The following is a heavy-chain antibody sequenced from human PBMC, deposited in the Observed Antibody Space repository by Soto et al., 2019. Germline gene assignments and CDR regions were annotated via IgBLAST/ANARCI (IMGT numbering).Heavy chain of an antibody. Sequence: PGGSLRLSCAASGFTFSSYAMSWVRQAPGKGLEWVSSVTGSGGNTNYADSVRGRFSISRDNSKNALYLQMNSLRAEDTAVYYCAKMANGNYRGLINYWGQGALVTVSS. J-gene: IGHJ4*01. CDR2: VTGSGGNT. CDR1: GFTFSSYA. CDR3: AKMANGNYRGLINY. V-gene: IGHV3-23*01. D-gene: IGHD2-8*01.